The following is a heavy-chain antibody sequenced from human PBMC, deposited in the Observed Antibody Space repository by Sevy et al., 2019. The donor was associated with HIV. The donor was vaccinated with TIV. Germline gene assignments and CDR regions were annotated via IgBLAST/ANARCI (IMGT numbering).Heavy chain of an antibody. D-gene: IGHD6-13*01. V-gene: IGHV3-49*04. CDR3: TRWKAAQSIFYY. CDR1: GFTFGDYC. CDR2: LKSDVYGGTV. J-gene: IGHJ4*02. Sequence: GGSLRLSCTASGFTFGDYCMSWVRQAPGKGLEWVAFLKSDVYGGTVDHAASVRGRFVISRDDSKTIAYLQMNDLKTEDTCFYYGTRWKAAQSIFYYWGQGALVTVSS.